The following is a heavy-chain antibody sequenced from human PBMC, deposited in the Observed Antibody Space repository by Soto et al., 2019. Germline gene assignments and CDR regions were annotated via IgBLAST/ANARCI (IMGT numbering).Heavy chain of an antibody. CDR1: GYAFTSYG. D-gene: IGHD3-10*01. V-gene: IGHV1-18*01. CDR2: IGAYNGNT. J-gene: IGHJ4*02. CDR3: ARDTKRDGSGPYPDY. Sequence: GASVKVSCKASGYAFTSYGISWVRQAPGQGPEWMGWIGAYNGNTNYAQQLQGRVTLTTDTPTSTAYMELRSLRSDDTAVYYCARDTKRDGSGPYPDYWGQGTLVTVSS.